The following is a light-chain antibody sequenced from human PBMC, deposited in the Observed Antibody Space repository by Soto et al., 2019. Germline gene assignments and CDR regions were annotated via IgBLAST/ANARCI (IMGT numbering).Light chain of an antibody. CDR1: QSLLSSDGNNY. J-gene: IGKJ1*01. V-gene: IGKV2-30*01. CDR2: KVS. CDR3: MPGSHWPPWT. Sequence: DVVMTQSPLSLPVTLGQPASISCRSNQSLLSSDGNNYLNWFQQRPGQSPRRLTYKVSIRDSGVPDRFSGSGSGTEFKLEIRRVEAEDVWIYYCMPGSHWPPWTFRQGTKVEIK.